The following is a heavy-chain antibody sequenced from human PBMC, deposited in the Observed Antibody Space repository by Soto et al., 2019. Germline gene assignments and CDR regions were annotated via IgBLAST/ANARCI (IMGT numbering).Heavy chain of an antibody. D-gene: IGHD3-22*01. Sequence: ASVKVSCKASGYTFTSYAMHWVRQAPGQRLEWMGWINAGNGNTKYSQKFQGRVTITRDTSASTAYMELSSLRSEDTAVYYCARVPADYYDSSGYYSRPPPYYFDYWGQGTLVTV. CDR3: ARVPADYYDSSGYYSRPPPYYFDY. CDR2: INAGNGNT. V-gene: IGHV1-3*01. J-gene: IGHJ4*02. CDR1: GYTFTSYA.